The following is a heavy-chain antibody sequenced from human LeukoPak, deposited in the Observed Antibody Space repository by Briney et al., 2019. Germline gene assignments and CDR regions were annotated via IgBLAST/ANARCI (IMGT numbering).Heavy chain of an antibody. V-gene: IGHV3-21*01. J-gene: IGHJ3*02. CDR3: AKDWGIFGVVITTSYAFDI. CDR1: GFTFSSYS. D-gene: IGHD3-3*01. CDR2: ISSSSSYI. Sequence: GGSLRLSCAASGFTFSSYSMNWVRQAPGKGLEWVSSISSSSSYIYYADSVKGRFTISRDNAKNSLYLQMNSLRAEDTAVYYCAKDWGIFGVVITTSYAFDIWGQGTMVTVSS.